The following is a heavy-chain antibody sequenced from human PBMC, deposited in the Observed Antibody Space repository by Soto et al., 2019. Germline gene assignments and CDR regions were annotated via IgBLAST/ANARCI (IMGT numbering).Heavy chain of an antibody. J-gene: IGHJ4*02. D-gene: IGHD6-6*01. CDR1: GGSFSGYY. CDR3: ARAHSSSHDY. V-gene: IGHV4-34*01. Sequence: SETLSLTCAVYGGSFSGYYWSWIRQPPGKGLEWIGEINHSGSTNYNPSLKSRVTISVDTSKNQFSLKLSSVTAADTAVYYCARAHSSSHDYWGQGTLVTVSS. CDR2: INHSGST.